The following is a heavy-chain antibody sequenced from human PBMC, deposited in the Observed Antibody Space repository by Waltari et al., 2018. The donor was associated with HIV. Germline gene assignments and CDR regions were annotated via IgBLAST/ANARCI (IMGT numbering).Heavy chain of an antibody. CDR3: GKDSNYFYDSTGYYCDF. Sequence: QVRLVESGGGVVPPGGSLRLSCAASGSTFTGIGLHWVRQAPGKGLEWVAFIRHDDSNRYYRDSVKGRFTISRDNSKNTVDLQMNNLKAEDTAVYYCGKDSNYFYDSTGYYCDFWGQGTLVTVSS. CDR2: IRHDDSNR. CDR1: GSTFTGIG. V-gene: IGHV3-30*02. D-gene: IGHD3-3*01. J-gene: IGHJ4*02.